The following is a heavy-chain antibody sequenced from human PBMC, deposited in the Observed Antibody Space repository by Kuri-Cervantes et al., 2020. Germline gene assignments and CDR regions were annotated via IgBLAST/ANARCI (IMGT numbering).Heavy chain of an antibody. CDR1: GFTFSAYG. CDR3: ARSQGDALRWLHLDY. V-gene: IGHV3-33*01. Sequence: GESLKISFTAPGFTFSAYGMHWVRQAPGKGLEWVAVIWYTGDNECYADSVKGRFTISRDNSKNTLYLQMNNLRAEDTAVYYCARSQGDALRWLHLDYWGPGTVVTVSS. D-gene: IGHD4-23*01. CDR2: IWYTGDNE. J-gene: IGHJ4*02.